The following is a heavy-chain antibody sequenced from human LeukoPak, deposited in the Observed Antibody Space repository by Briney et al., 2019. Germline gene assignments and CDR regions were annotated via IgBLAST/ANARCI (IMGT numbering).Heavy chain of an antibody. CDR3: ARDPNCSSTSCYTGRPFDAFDI. CDR1: GGTFSSYA. D-gene: IGHD2-2*02. CDR2: IIPIFGTA. Sequence: SVKVSCKASGGTFSSYAISWVRQAPGQGLEWMGGIIPIFGTANYAQKFQGRVTITADESTSTAYMELSSLRSEDTAVYYCARDPNCSSTSCYTGRPFDAFDIWGQGTMVTVSS. J-gene: IGHJ3*02. V-gene: IGHV1-69*13.